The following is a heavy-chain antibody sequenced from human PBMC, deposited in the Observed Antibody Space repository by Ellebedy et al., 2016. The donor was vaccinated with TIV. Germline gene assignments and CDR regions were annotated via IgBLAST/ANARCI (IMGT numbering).Heavy chain of an antibody. V-gene: IGHV4-59*12. J-gene: IGHJ4*02. Sequence: MPSETLSLTCTVSGGSISSYYWSWIRQPPGKGLEWIGYISYSGSTNYNPSLKSRVTISVDTSKNQFSLKLSSVTAADTAVYYCARGQPYDFWSGSAPFYFDYWGQGTLVTVSS. CDR3: ARGQPYDFWSGSAPFYFDY. CDR1: GGSISSYY. CDR2: ISYSGST. D-gene: IGHD3-3*01.